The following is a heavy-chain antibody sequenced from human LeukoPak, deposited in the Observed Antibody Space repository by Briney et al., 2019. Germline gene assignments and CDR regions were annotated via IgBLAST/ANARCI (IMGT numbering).Heavy chain of an antibody. CDR3: ARPCSGGSCYPWSAFDI. J-gene: IGHJ3*02. CDR1: GFTFSSYW. Sequence: GGSLRLSCAASGFTFSSYWMHWVRQAPGKGLVWVSRINSDGSSTSYADSVKGRFTISRDNAKNTLYLQMNSLRAEDTAVYYCARPCSGGSCYPWSAFDIWGQGKMVTVSS. D-gene: IGHD2-15*01. CDR2: INSDGSST. V-gene: IGHV3-74*01.